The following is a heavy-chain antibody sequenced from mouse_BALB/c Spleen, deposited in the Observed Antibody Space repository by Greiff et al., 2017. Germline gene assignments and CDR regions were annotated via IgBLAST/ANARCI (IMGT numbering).Heavy chain of an antibody. Sequence: EVQLQESGPELVTPGASVKMSCKASGYTFTSYVMHWVKQKPGQGLEWIGYINPYNDGTKYNEKFKGKATLTADKSSSTAYMELSSLTSEDSAVYYCARAGTLYDAMDYWGQGTSVTVSA. V-gene: IGHV1-14*01. CDR3: ARAGTLYDAMDY. CDR2: INPYNDGT. D-gene: IGHD3-3*01. CDR1: GYTFTSYV. J-gene: IGHJ4*01.